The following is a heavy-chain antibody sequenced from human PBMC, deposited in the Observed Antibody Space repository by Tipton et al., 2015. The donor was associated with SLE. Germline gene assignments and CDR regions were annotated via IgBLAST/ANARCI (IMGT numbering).Heavy chain of an antibody. Sequence: TLSLTCTVSGDSISSSACYWGWIRQSPGKGLEWIGSIYHSGYTYYNPSLKSRVTLSVDTSNNQFSLKLSSVTAADTAVYYCARDVQESTVTTTFDIWGQGTMVTVSA. CDR1: GDSISSSACY. D-gene: IGHD4-17*01. J-gene: IGHJ3*02. V-gene: IGHV4-39*07. CDR2: IYHSGYT. CDR3: ARDVQESTVTTTFDI.